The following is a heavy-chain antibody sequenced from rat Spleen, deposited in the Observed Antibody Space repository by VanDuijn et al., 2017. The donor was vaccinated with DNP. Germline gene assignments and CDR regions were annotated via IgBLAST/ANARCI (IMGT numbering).Heavy chain of an antibody. D-gene: IGHD1-2*01. CDR3: ARGSSSIYWYFDF. V-gene: IGHV5-25*01. CDR2: ITTTGVNT. J-gene: IGHJ1*01. Sequence: EVQLVESGGGLVQPGRSLKLSCAASGFTFSNSDMAWVRQAPTQGLEWVATITTTGVNTYYRDSVKGRFTVSRDNAKSTLYLQMDSLRSEDTATYYCARGSSSIYWYFDFWGPGTMVTVSS. CDR1: GFTFSNSD.